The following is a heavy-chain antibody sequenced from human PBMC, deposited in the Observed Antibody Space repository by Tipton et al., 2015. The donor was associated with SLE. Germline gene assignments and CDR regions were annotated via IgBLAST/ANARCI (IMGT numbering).Heavy chain of an antibody. CDR3: ARDNSFGVGRGRDY. D-gene: IGHD3-3*01. V-gene: IGHV1-69*01. CDR1: GGTFSSYA. CDR2: IIPIFDTA. J-gene: IGHJ4*02. Sequence: QVQLVQSGAEVKKPGASVKVSCKASGGTFSSYAISWVRQAPGQGLEWMGGIIPIFDTANYAQKFQGRVTITADESTSTAYMELSSLRSEDTAVYYCARDNSFGVGRGRDYWGQGTLVTVSS.